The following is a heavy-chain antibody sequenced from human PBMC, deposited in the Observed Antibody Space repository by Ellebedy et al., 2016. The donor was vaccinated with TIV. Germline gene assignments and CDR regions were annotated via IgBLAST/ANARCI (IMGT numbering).Heavy chain of an antibody. CDR3: ARASRGFSYIRGGLAV. V-gene: IGHV4-4*02. J-gene: IGHJ6*02. D-gene: IGHD5-18*01. CDR1: GGAISGSNW. CDR2: IYHNGAT. Sequence: SETLSLXXAVSGGAISGSNWWAWLRQSPWKGLEWIGEIYHNGATHFNPSLKSRVSMSVDNLKNQFSLNLASVTAADTAVYYCARASRGFSYIRGGLAVWGQGTTVSVSS.